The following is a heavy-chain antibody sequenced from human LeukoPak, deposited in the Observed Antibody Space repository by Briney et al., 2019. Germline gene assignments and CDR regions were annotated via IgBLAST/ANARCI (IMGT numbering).Heavy chain of an antibody. CDR1: GGSISSSSYY. Sequence: SETLSLTCTVSGGSISSSSYYWGWIRQPPGKGLEWTGSIYYSGSTYYNPSLKSRVTISVDTSKKQFSLKLSSVTAADTAVYYCASVRWDYDYWGQGTLVTVSS. CDR2: IYYSGST. J-gene: IGHJ4*02. CDR3: ASVRWDYDY. D-gene: IGHD3-10*01. V-gene: IGHV4-39*01.